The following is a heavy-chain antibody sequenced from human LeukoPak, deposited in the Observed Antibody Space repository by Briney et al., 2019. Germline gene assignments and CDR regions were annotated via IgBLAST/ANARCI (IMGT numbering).Heavy chain of an antibody. CDR3: AKRASGSWTSLYYSDC. J-gene: IGHJ4*02. CDR2: ISNSGGST. V-gene: IGHV3-23*01. Sequence: TGGSLRLSYAACGFTFTSYAMSWVRQAPGKGLEWVSVISNSGGSTFYADSVKGRFTISRDNSKNTLYLQMNSLRAEDTAVYYCAKRASGSWTSLYYSDCWGQGTLVTVSS. D-gene: IGHD3-10*01. CDR1: GFTFTSYA.